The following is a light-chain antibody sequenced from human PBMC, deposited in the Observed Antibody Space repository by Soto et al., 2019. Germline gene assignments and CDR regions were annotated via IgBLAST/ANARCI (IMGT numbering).Light chain of an antibody. Sequence: DIQVTQSPSTLSASVGDSVTISCRASQIISNWLAWYQQKPGKAPKLLIYKASTLESGVPSRFSGSGSGTDFTLTISSLQPDDFATYYCQPCNTFLLTFGPGTRVDIK. CDR1: QIISNW. J-gene: IGKJ3*01. CDR2: KAS. V-gene: IGKV1-5*03. CDR3: QPCNTFLLT.